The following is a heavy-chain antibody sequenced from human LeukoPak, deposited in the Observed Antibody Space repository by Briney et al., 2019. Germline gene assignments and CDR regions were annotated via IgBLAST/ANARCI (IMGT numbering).Heavy chain of an antibody. CDR2: INHSGST. Sequence: PSETLSLTCAVYGGSFSGYYWSWIRQPPGKGLEWIGEINHSGSTNYNPSLKSRVTISVDTSKNQFSLKLSSVTAADTAVYYCARVPRYSSSWYAFSSWGQGTLVTVSS. D-gene: IGHD6-13*01. V-gene: IGHV4-34*01. CDR3: ARVPRYSSSWYAFSS. CDR1: GGSFSGYY. J-gene: IGHJ5*02.